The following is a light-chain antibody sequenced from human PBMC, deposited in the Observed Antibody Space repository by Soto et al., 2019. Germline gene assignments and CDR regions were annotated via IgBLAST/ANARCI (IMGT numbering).Light chain of an antibody. Sequence: DIQMTQSPSTLSASVGDRVTITCRASQSISSWLAWYQQKPGKAPKLLIDKASSLESGVPSRFSGRGSGNEFTLTISSLQPDDFATYYCQQYDTYSTCGQGTKVEIK. CDR1: QSISSW. V-gene: IGKV1-5*03. CDR3: QQYDTYST. J-gene: IGKJ1*01. CDR2: KAS.